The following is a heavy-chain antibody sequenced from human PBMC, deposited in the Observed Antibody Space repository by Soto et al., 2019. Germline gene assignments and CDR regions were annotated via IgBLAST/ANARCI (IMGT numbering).Heavy chain of an antibody. V-gene: IGHV4-34*01. D-gene: IGHD6-19*01. J-gene: IGHJ5*02. Sequence: SETLSLTCAFYGWSFSGYYWSWIRQPPGKGLEWIGEINHSGSTNYNPSLKSRVTISVDTSKNQFSLKLSSVTAADTAVYYCARRIAVARFDPWGQGTLVTVSS. CDR3: ARRIAVARFDP. CDR2: INHSGST. CDR1: GWSFSGYY.